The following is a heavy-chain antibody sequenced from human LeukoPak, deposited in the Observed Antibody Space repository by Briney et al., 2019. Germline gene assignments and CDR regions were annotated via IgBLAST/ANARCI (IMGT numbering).Heavy chain of an antibody. CDR3: TKGKWGYPFDY. V-gene: IGHV3-73*01. J-gene: IGHJ4*02. Sequence: GGSLRLSCAAAGFTFSGSAMHWVRQASGKGLEWVGRIRSKTNNYATAYAASVKGRFTISRDDSKNTAYLQMNSLKTDDTAVYFCTKGKWGYPFDYWGQGTLVTVSS. CDR1: GFTFSGSA. CDR2: IRSKTNNYAT. D-gene: IGHD1-26*01.